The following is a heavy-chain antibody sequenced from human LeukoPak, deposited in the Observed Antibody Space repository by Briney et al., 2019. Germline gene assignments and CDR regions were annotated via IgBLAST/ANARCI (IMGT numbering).Heavy chain of an antibody. CDR1: GFTFSSYA. J-gene: IGHJ4*02. V-gene: IGHV3-48*03. Sequence: PGGSLRLSCAASGFTFSSYAMSWVRQAPGKGLEWVSYISSSGSTIYYADSVKGRFTISRDNAKNSLYLQMNSLRAEDTAVYYCARVLSGSYTPFFDYWGQGTLVTVSS. CDR2: ISSSGSTI. CDR3: ARVLSGSYTPFFDY. D-gene: IGHD1-26*01.